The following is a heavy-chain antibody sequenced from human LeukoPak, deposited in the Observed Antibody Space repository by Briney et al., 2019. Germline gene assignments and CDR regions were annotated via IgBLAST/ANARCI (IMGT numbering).Heavy chain of an antibody. CDR2: IYHSGST. CDR3: ARGRLSGSHLPLDY. D-gene: IGHD1-26*01. V-gene: IGHV4-30-2*01. CDR1: GGSISSGGYY. Sequence: SETLSLTCTVSGGSISSGGYYWSWIRQPPGKGLEWIGYIYHSGSTYYNPSLKSRVTISVDRSKNQFSLKLSSVTAADTAVYYCARGRLSGSHLPLDYWGQGTLVTVSS. J-gene: IGHJ4*02.